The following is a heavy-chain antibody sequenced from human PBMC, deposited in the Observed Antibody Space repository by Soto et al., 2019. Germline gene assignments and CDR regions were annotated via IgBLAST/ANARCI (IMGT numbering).Heavy chain of an antibody. CDR2: ISGGIT. CDR3: AKDQASGQGSFDS. Sequence: GGSLRLSCVASGFTFNNYAMSWVRQAPGKGLEWVSAISGGITYYADSVKGRFTISRDNSKNTLFLQMTSLRVEDTAVYYCAKDQASGQGSFDSWGQGTLVTVSS. V-gene: IGHV3-23*01. J-gene: IGHJ4*02. CDR1: GFTFNNYA.